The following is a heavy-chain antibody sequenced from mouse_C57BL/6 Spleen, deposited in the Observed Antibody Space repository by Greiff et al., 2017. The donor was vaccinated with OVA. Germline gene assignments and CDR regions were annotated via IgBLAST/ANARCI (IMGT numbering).Heavy chain of an antibody. CDR1: GYTFTSYW. D-gene: IGHD2-4*01. J-gene: IGHJ3*01. V-gene: IGHV1-52*01. Sequence: VQLQQPGAELVRPGSSVKLSCKASGYTFTSYWLHWVKQRPIQGLEWIGNIDPSDSDTHYNQKFKDKATLTVDKSSSTAYMKLISLNSEDSAVYYCARYDYDGGFAYWGQGTLVTVSA. CDR2: IDPSDSDT. CDR3: ARYDYDGGFAY.